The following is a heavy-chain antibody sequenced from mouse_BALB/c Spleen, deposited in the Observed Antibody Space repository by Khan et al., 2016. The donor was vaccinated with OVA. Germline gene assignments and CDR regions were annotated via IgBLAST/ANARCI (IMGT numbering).Heavy chain of an antibody. CDR3: IVNISRDNEKNTLSLQTSSLRFWHTGMLYCTTLAYYYVSAGFAY. CDR1: GFTFSTYG. J-gene: IGHJ3*01. CDR2: VSTGGSYT. D-gene: IGHD1-1*01. V-gene: IGHV5-6*01. Sequence: EVQLVESGGDLVKPGGSLKLSCAASGFTFSTYGMSWVRQAPDKRLEWVATVSTGGSYTYYPDSVKGRSTISRDNAKNTLYLQMSGLRSEDTDMLNGIVNISRDNEKNTLSLQTSSLRFWHTGMLYCTTLAYYYVSAGFAYWGQGPLVTVSA.